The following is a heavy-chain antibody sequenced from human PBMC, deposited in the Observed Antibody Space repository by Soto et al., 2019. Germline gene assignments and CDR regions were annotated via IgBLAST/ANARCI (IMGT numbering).Heavy chain of an antibody. CDR2: ISDYNGKP. CDR1: GYTFTSYV. Sequence: QVQLVQSGAEVKKPGASVKVSCKASGYTFTSYVISWVRQAPGQGLEWMGWISDYNGKPNYAQKLQGRVTMTTDTSTSTAYRELRRLRSEDRAVSYCARGRGAYGMAVGGQGTTVTVSS. V-gene: IGHV1-18*01. CDR3: ARGRGAYGMAV. J-gene: IGHJ6*02.